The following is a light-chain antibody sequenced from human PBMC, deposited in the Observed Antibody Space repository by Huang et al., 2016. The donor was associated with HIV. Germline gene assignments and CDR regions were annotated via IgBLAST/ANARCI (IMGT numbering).Light chain of an antibody. J-gene: IGKJ5*01. CDR3: QQLHSYPIT. Sequence: AVHLTQSPSSLSASVGDTVLISCRASQDIGTSLAWYQNKTGKAPKLLISVASNVQDGVPSRFSGESAWTYFTHFINDLQTEDFATYYCQQLHSYPITFGQGTRLDIK. V-gene: IGKV1-13*02. CDR1: QDIGTS. CDR2: VAS.